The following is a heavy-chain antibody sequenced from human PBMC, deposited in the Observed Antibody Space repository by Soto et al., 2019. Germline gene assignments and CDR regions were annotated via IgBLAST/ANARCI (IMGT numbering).Heavy chain of an antibody. D-gene: IGHD1-26*01. CDR1: GGSISSGGYY. J-gene: IGHJ4*02. Sequence: PSETLSLTCTVSGGSISSGGYYWSWIRQHPGKGLEWIGYIYYSGSTYYNPSLKSRVTISVDTSKNQFSLKLSSVTAADTDVYYCARERELLIGYWGQGTLVTVYS. V-gene: IGHV4-31*03. CDR3: ARERELLIGY. CDR2: IYYSGST.